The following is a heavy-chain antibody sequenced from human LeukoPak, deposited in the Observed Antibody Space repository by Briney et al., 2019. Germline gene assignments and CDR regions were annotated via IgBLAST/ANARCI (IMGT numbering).Heavy chain of an antibody. CDR2: LFYTGGT. Sequence: PSETLSLTCDVSGGSITQTNYWTWVRQPPGKGLEWIGYLFYTGGTNYNPSLKSRVIMSVDTSKNQFSLKLNSVTAADTAVYYCARRSSSISCFDYWGQGTLVTVSS. D-gene: IGHD2-2*01. V-gene: IGHV4-59*08. CDR3: ARRSSSISCFDY. CDR1: GGSITQTNY. J-gene: IGHJ4*02.